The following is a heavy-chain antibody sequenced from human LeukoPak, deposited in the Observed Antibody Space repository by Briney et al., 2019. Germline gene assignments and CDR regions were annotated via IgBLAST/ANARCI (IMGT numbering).Heavy chain of an antibody. D-gene: IGHD6-19*01. CDR1: GYSFSSYW. V-gene: IGHV5-51*01. CDR2: IYPGDSDT. Sequence: GESLKISCKGSGYSFSSYWIGWVRQMPGKGLGWMGIIYPGDSDTRYSPSFQGQVTFSADKSISTAYLQWSSLKASDTAMYYCARRVAVAGTFDYWGQGTLVTVSS. CDR3: ARRVAVAGTFDY. J-gene: IGHJ4*02.